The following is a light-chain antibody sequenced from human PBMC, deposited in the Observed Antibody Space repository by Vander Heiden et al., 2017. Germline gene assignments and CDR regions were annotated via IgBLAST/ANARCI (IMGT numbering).Light chain of an antibody. J-gene: IGLJ3*02. CDR1: ALPKQY. CDR3: QSADSSGTWV. Sequence: SYELTQPPSVSVSPGQTARITCSGDALPKQYAFWYQQKPGQAPVRLRDKDSERPSGIPERFAGSSSGTTVTLTISGVQAEDEADYYCQSADSSGTWVFGGGTKLTVL. CDR2: KDS. V-gene: IGLV3-25*03.